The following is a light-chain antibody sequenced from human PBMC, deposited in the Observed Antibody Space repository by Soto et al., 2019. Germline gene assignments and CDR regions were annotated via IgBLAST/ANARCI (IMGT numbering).Light chain of an antibody. CDR3: QQYNRWT. CDR1: QNVGSN. CDR2: GAS. J-gene: IGKJ1*01. V-gene: IGKV3-15*01. Sequence: EIVMTQSPATLSVSPGERATLSCRASQNVGSNLAWYQQKPGQAPRLLIYGASTRATGIPARFSGSGSGTEFTLTISSLQSEDFAVYYCQQYNRWTFGQGTKVDIK.